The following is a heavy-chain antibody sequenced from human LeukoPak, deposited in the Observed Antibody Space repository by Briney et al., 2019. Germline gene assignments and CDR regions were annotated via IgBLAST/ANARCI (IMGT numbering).Heavy chain of an antibody. CDR2: ISSSSSYT. J-gene: IGHJ4*02. CDR3: ARGEIGDY. D-gene: IGHD3-16*01. V-gene: IGHV3-21*01. Sequence: PGGSLRLSCAASGFSFSSYSMNWVRHAPEEGLEWVSSISSSSSYTYYADSVKGRFTISRDNAKNSLYLQMTSLRAEVTAVYYCARGEIGDYWGQGTLVTVSS. CDR1: GFSFSSYS.